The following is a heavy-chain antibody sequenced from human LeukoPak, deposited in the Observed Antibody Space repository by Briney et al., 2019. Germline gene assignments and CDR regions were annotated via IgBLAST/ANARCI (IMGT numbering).Heavy chain of an antibody. V-gene: IGHV3-48*01. D-gene: IGHD6-13*01. Sequence: GGSLRLSCAASGFTFSSYSMNWVRQAPGKGLEWVSYISSSSTIYYADSVKGRFTISRDNAKNSLYLQMNSLRAEDTAVYYCAREGSSWYQLYYFDYWGQGTLVTVSS. CDR2: ISSSSTI. CDR3: AREGSSWYQLYYFDY. CDR1: GFTFSSYS. J-gene: IGHJ4*02.